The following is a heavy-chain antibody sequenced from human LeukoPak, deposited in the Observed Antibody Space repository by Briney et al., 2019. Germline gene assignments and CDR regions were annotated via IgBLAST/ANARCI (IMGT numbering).Heavy chain of an antibody. CDR2: INPNSGGT. CDR3: ARALGPAGYRWWFDP. J-gene: IGHJ5*02. CDR1: GYTFTGYY. Sequence: ASVTVSCKASGYTFTGYYMHWVRQAPGQGLEWMGWINPNSGGTNYAQKFQGRVTMTRDTSISTAYMELSRLRSDDTAVYYCARALGPAGYRWWFDPWGQGTLVTVSS. D-gene: IGHD2-2*01. V-gene: IGHV1-2*02.